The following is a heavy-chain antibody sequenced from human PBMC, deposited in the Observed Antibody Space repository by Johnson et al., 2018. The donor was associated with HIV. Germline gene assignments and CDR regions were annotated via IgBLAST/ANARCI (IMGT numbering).Heavy chain of an antibody. CDR2: IYSGGST. CDR1: GFTFDDYA. J-gene: IGHJ3*02. V-gene: IGHV3-NL1*01. CDR3: ARDWGLYSSGWYVDAFDI. D-gene: IGHD6-19*01. Sequence: QVQLVESGGGLAQPGRSLRLSCEASGFTFDDYAMHWVRQAPGKGLEWVSVIYSGGSTYYADSVKGRFTISRDNSKNTLYLQMNSLRAEDTAVYYCARDWGLYSSGWYVDAFDIWGQGTMVTVSS.